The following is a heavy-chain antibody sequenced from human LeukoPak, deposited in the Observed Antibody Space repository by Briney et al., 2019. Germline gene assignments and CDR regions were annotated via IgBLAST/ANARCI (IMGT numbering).Heavy chain of an antibody. CDR2: IYYSGST. CDR3: ARHSAPDYYDSSGYWRGGFDY. CDR1: GGSISSYY. J-gene: IGHJ4*02. Sequence: PSETLSLTCTVSGGSISSYYWSWIRQPPGKGLEWVGDIYYSGSTNYNPSPKSRVTISVDTSKNQFSLKLSSVTAADTAVYYCARHSAPDYYDSSGYWRGGFDYWGQGTLVTVSS. V-gene: IGHV4-59*08. D-gene: IGHD3-22*01.